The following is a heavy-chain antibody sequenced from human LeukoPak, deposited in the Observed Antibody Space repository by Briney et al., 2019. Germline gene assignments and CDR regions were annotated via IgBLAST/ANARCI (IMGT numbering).Heavy chain of an antibody. Sequence: YWTWIRQPPGKGLEWMGEINHSGSTNYNPSLKSRVNISVGTCKKQFSLKVSSVTAADTAVYYCARVRIMITFGGVIRAAFDIWGQGTMVTVSS. V-gene: IGHV4-34*01. CDR2: INHSGST. D-gene: IGHD3-16*01. CDR3: ARVRIMITFGGVIRAAFDI. J-gene: IGHJ3*02. CDR1: Y.